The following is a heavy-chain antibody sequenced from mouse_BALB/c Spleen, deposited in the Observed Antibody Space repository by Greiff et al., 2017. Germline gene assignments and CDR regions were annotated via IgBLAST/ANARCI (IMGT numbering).Heavy chain of an antibody. J-gene: IGHJ3*01. CDR2: ISSGSSTI. V-gene: IGHV5-17*02. CDR1: GFTFSSFG. Sequence: EVQLVESGGGLVQPGGSRKLSCAASGFTFSSFGMHWVRQAPEKGLEWVAYISSGSSTIYYADTVKGRFTISRDNPKNTLFLQMTSLRSEDTAMYYCARGDRAFFAYWGQGTLVTVSA. CDR3: ARGDRAFFAY. D-gene: IGHD3-1*01.